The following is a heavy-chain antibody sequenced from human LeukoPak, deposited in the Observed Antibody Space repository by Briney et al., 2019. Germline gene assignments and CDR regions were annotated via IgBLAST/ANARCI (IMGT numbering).Heavy chain of an antibody. CDR3: ARENSGCYREFDY. V-gene: IGHV4-4*07. J-gene: IGHJ4*02. CDR1: GGSISSYY. D-gene: IGHD1-26*01. CDR2: IYASGST. Sequence: PSQTLSLTCTVSGGSISSYYWSWIRQPAGKGLEWIGRIYASGSTNYNASLKSRVSMSVDTSKYQFSLRLVSVTAAATAVCYCARENSGCYREFDYWGQGTLVTVSS.